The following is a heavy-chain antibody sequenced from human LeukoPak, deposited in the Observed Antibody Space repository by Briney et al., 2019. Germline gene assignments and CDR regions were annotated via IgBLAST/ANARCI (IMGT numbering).Heavy chain of an antibody. CDR1: GFTFSSYA. CDR3: AKDRGRSIYGDYG. CDR2: ISGSGGST. Sequence: GGSLRLSCAASGFTFSSYAMSWVRQAPGKGLEWVSAISGSGGSTYYADSVKGRFTIPRDNSKNTLYLQMHSLRAEDTAVYYCAKDRGRSIYGDYGWGQGTLVTVSS. D-gene: IGHD4-17*01. J-gene: IGHJ4*02. V-gene: IGHV3-23*01.